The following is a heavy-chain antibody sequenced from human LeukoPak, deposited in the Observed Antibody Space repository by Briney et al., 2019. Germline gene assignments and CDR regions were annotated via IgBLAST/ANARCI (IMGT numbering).Heavy chain of an antibody. V-gene: IGHV3-30*03. Sequence: GGSLRLSCTGSGFSFTNYAMHWVRQAPGEGLEWVAVISYDESKIYYADSVKGRFTISRDLSTNTLYLQMNSLTTKDTAMYFCARRPVAAEYFQHWGQGTLVTVSS. CDR3: ARRPVAAEYFQH. CDR2: ISYDESKI. J-gene: IGHJ1*01. CDR1: GFSFTNYA. D-gene: IGHD6-25*01.